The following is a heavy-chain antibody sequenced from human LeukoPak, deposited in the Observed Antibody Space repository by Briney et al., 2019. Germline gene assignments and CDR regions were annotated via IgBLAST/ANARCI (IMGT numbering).Heavy chain of an antibody. J-gene: IGHJ3*02. V-gene: IGHV5-51*01. D-gene: IGHD3-10*01. CDR1: GYSFTSYW. CDR3: AREMARVRGYLGAFDI. Sequence: GESLKISCKGSGYSFTSYWIGWVRQMPGKGLEWMGIIYPGDSDTRYSPSFQGQVTISADKSISTAYLQWSSLKASDTAMYYCAREMARVRGYLGAFDIWGQGTMVTVSS. CDR2: IYPGDSDT.